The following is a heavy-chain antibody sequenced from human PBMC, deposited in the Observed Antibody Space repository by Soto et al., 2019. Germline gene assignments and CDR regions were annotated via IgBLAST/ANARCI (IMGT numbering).Heavy chain of an antibody. CDR3: ARVGARYCSGTTCPMAY. J-gene: IGHJ4*02. Sequence: SETLSLTCTFSGDSINDNYWALIRQSPGKGLEWIVFFSYGGSTNYNPSLKSRVSISVDTPKKHFSLDLTSVTAADTAVYYCARVGARYCSGTTCPMAYWGQGTLVTVSS. V-gene: IGHV4-59*01. CDR1: GDSINDNY. CDR2: FSYGGST. D-gene: IGHD2-2*01.